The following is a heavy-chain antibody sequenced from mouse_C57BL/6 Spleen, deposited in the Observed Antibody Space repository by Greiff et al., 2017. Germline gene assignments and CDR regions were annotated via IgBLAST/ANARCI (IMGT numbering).Heavy chain of an antibody. V-gene: IGHV1-52*01. CDR2: IDPSDSET. Sequence: QVQLQQPGPELVRPGSSVKMSCKASGYTFTSYWMNWVKQRPIQGLEWIGNIDPSDSETHYNQKFKGKATLTVDKSSSTAYMQLSRLTSEDSAVXYCAISSRVGCAYWGQGTLVTVSA. J-gene: IGHJ3*01. CDR3: AISSRVGCAY. D-gene: IGHD1-3*01. CDR1: GYTFTSYW.